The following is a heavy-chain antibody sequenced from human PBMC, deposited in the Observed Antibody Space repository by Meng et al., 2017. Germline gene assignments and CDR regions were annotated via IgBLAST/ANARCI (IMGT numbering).Heavy chain of an antibody. D-gene: IGHD6-19*01. J-gene: IGHJ3*02. Sequence: GGSLRLSCAASGFIFSGSDIHWVRQASGKGLEWVGRITTKANNYATAYAASVKGRFSISRDDSKITSYLQMNSLRSEDTALYYCTVYISGHIWGRGTVVT. CDR1: GFIFSGSD. V-gene: IGHV3-73*01. CDR2: ITTKANNYAT. CDR3: TVYISGHI.